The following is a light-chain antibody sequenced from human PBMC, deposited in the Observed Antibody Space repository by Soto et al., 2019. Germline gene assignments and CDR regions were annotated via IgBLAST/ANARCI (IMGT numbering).Light chain of an antibody. CDR3: QQRSNWPPYT. J-gene: IGKJ2*01. V-gene: IGKV3-11*01. CDR1: QSVSSY. Sequence: EIVLTQSTASLSLSPGERATLSFRASQSVSSYLDWYQQKPGQAPRLLIYDASNRATGIPARFSGSGSGTDFTLTISSQEPEDFAVYYWQQRSNWPPYTFGQGNKLEI. CDR2: DAS.